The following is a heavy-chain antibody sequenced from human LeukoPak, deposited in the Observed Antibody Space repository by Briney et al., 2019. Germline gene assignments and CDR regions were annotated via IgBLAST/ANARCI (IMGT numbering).Heavy chain of an antibody. CDR3: ARHPNYYGSGSYYIRAYNWFDP. D-gene: IGHD3-10*01. V-gene: IGHV4-38-2*02. J-gene: IGHJ5*02. CDR2: ICHGGST. Sequence: SETLSLTCTVSAYSISSGYYWGWIRQPPGKGLEWIGSICHGGSTYYNPSLKSRVTISVDTSKNQFSLKLSSVTAADTAVYYCARHPNYYGSGSYYIRAYNWFDPWGQGTLVTVSS. CDR1: AYSISSGYY.